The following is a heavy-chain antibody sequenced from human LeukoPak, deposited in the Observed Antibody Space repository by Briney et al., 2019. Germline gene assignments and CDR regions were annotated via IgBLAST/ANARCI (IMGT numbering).Heavy chain of an antibody. Sequence: SVKGRFTISRDSAKNSLYLQMNSLRAEDTAVYYCAKANYDILTGYYPHFDYWGQGTLVTVSS. J-gene: IGHJ4*02. V-gene: IGHV3-21*04. D-gene: IGHD3-9*01. CDR3: AKANYDILTGYYPHFDY.